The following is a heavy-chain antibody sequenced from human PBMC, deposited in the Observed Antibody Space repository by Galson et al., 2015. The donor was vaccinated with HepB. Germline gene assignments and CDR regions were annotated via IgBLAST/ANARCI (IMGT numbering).Heavy chain of an antibody. Sequence: SLRLSCAASGFTFSDYNMNWLRQSPGTGLEWVAVIWYDGTIKYYADSVKGRFTISRDNSKNTLYLQMNSLRAADTAVYSCARDGRRGDLDPWGQGTLVTVSS. J-gene: IGHJ5*02. CDR2: IWYDGTIK. CDR3: ARDGRRGDLDP. CDR1: GFTFSDYN. D-gene: IGHD3-16*01. V-gene: IGHV3-33*01.